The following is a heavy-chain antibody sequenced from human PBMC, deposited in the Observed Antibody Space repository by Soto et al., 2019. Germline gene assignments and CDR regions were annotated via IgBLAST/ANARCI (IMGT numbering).Heavy chain of an antibody. D-gene: IGHD2-8*01. Sequence: GGSLRLSCAASGFTFSSYSMNWVRQAPGKGLEWVSYISSSSSTIYYADYVKGRFTISRDNAKNSLYLQMNSLRAEDTVVYYCARVLGRYCTNGVCYRSRFDYWGQGTLVTVSS. V-gene: IGHV3-48*01. CDR1: GFTFSSYS. CDR2: ISSSSSTI. J-gene: IGHJ4*02. CDR3: ARVLGRYCTNGVCYRSRFDY.